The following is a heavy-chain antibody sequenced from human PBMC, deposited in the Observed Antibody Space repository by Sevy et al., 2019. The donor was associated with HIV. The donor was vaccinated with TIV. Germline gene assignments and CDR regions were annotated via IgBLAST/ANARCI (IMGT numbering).Heavy chain of an antibody. CDR1: GYTFTSYY. Sequence: ASVKVSCKASGYTFTSYYMHWVRQAPGQGLEWMGIINPSGGSTSYAQKFQGRVTMTRDTSTSTVYMELSSLRSEDTAVYYCARGPNPRPSYYYFDYWGQGTLVPVSS. CDR2: INPSGGST. V-gene: IGHV1-46*01. CDR3: ARGPNPRPSYYYFDY. J-gene: IGHJ4*02. D-gene: IGHD1-26*01.